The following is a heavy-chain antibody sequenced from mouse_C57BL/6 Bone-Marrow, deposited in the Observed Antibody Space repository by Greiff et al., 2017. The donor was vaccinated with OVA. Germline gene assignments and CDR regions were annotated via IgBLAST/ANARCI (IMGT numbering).Heavy chain of an antibody. V-gene: IGHV5-6*01. CDR1: GFTFSSYG. J-gene: IGHJ3*01. CDR2: ISSRGSYT. Sequence: EVMLVESGGDLVKPGGSLKLSCAASGFTFSSYGMSWVRQTPDKRLEWVATISSRGSYTYYPDSVKGRFTISRDNAKNTLYLQMSSLKAEDTAMYYCARREAYWGQGTLVTVSA. CDR3: ARREAY.